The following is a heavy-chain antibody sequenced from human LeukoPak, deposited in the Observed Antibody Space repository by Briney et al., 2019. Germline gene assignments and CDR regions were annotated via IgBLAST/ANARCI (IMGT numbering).Heavy chain of an antibody. D-gene: IGHD2-21*02. CDR3: ARDPALTFNWFDP. CDR2: ICHSGNT. V-gene: IGHV4-38-2*02. Sequence: PSETLSLTCAVSGYSISSGYYWAWIRQTPERGLEWIGSICHSGNTYYSPSLKSRVTISVDTSKNQFSLELSSVTAADTAVYYCARDPALTFNWFDPWGQGILVTVSS. CDR1: GYSISSGYY. J-gene: IGHJ5*02.